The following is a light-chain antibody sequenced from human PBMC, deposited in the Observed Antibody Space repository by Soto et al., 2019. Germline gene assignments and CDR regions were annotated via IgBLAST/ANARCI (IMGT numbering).Light chain of an antibody. CDR1: SSNIGNNY. CDR2: DNN. Sequence: QSVLTQPPSVSAAPGQKVTISCSGSSSNIGNNYVSWYQQLPGTAPKLLIYDNNERPSGIPARFFGSKSGTTAILGITGLQAGDEADYYCGTWDSRLSAVVFGGGTKL. V-gene: IGLV1-51*01. CDR3: GTWDSRLSAVV. J-gene: IGLJ3*02.